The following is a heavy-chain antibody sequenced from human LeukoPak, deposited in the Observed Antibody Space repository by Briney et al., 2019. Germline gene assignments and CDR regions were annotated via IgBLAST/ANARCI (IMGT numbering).Heavy chain of an antibody. CDR3: ARGRNRITMVRGVIIPYYFDY. D-gene: IGHD3-10*01. CDR2: INHGGST. Sequence: SETLSLTCAVYGGSFSGYYWSWIRQPPGKGLEWIGEINHGGSTNYNPSLKSRVTISVDTSKNQFSLKLSSVTAADTAVYYCARGRNRITMVRGVIIPYYFDYWGQGTLVTVSS. CDR1: GGSFSGYY. J-gene: IGHJ4*02. V-gene: IGHV4-34*01.